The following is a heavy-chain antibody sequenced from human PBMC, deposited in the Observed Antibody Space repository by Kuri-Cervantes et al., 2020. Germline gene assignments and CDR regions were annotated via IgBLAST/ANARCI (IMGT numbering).Heavy chain of an antibody. V-gene: IGHV3-7*01. CDR2: IKQDGSEK. CDR3: ARGNYYDSSGYYYPNATDV. D-gene: IGHD3-22*01. J-gene: IGHJ6*04. CDR1: GFTFSSYW. Sequence: GGSLRLSCAASGFTFSSYWMSWVRQAPGKGLEWVANIKQDGSEKYYVDSVKGRFTISRDNAKNSLYLQMNSLRAEDTAVYYCARGNYYDSSGYYYPNATDVWGKGTTVTVSS.